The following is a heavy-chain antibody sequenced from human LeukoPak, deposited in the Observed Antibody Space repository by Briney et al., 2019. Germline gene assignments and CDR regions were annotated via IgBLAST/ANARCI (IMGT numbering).Heavy chain of an antibody. V-gene: IGHV4-4*07. J-gene: IGHJ5*02. CDR2: IYTSGST. D-gene: IGHD3-10*01. CDR3: ARESGGYYGSGTYWFDP. CDR1: GGSISSYY. Sequence: SETLSLTCTVSGGSISSYYWSWIRQPAGKGLEWIGRIYTSGSTNHNPFLKSRVTMSADTSKNQLSLMLSSVTAADTALYYCARESGGYYGSGTYWFDPWGQGTLVTVSS.